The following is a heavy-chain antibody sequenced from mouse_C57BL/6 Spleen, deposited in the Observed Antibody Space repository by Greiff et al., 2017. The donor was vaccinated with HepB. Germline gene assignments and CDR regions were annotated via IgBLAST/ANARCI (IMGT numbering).Heavy chain of an antibody. D-gene: IGHD2-2*01. Sequence: EVKLMESGEGLVKPGGSLKLSCAASGFTFSSYAMSWVRQTPEKRLEWVAYISSGGDYIYYADTVKGRVTISRDNARNTLYLQMSSLKSEDTAMYYCTVTTGASMDYWGQGTSVTVSS. V-gene: IGHV5-9-1*02. CDR2: ISSGGDYI. CDR3: TVTTGASMDY. CDR1: GFTFSSYA. J-gene: IGHJ4*01.